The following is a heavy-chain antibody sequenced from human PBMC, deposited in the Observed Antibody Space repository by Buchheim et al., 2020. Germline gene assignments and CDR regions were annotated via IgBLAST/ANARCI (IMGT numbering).Heavy chain of an antibody. D-gene: IGHD3-10*01. CDR1: GFTFSSYA. J-gene: IGHJ4*02. V-gene: IGHV3-23*01. Sequence: EVQLLESGGGLVQPGGSLRLSCAASGFTFSSYAMSWVRQAPGKGLEWVSAISGSGGSTYYAASVKGRFTISRDNSKNTLFLQMNILRDEDTAVYDCARDSMVQGVIHSPMDYWGQGTL. CDR3: ARDSMVQGVIHSPMDY. CDR2: ISGSGGST.